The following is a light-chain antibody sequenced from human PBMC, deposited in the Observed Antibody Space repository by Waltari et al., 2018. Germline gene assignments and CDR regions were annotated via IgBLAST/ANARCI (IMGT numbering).Light chain of an antibody. CDR3: QKYNSAPWT. CDR1: QGISNY. V-gene: IGKV1-27*01. Sequence: DIQMTQSPPSLSASVGDRVTIPCRASQGISNYLAWYQQKPGKVPKLLIYAASTLQSGVPSRFSGSGSGTDFTLTISSLQPEDVATYYCQKYNSAPWTFGQGTKVEIK. CDR2: AAS. J-gene: IGKJ1*01.